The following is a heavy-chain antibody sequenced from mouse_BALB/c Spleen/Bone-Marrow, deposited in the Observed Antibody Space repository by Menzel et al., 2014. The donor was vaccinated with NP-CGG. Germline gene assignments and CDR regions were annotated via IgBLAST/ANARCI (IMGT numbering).Heavy chain of an antibody. CDR2: ISNGGGST. J-gene: IGHJ3*01. CDR3: ARHNYDETWFAY. CDR1: GFTFSDYY. D-gene: IGHD2-4*01. Sequence: EVQLVESGGGLVQPGGSLKLSCATSGFTFSDYYMYWVRQTPEKRLEWVAYISNGGGSTYYPDTVKGRFTISRDNAKNTLYLRMSRLKSEDTAMYYCARHNYDETWFAYWGQGTLVTVSA. V-gene: IGHV5-12*02.